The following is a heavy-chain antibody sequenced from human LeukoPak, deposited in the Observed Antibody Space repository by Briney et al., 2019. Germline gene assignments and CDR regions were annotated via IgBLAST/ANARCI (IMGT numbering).Heavy chain of an antibody. CDR3: ARSGLTDAFDI. CDR2: IDPSDSYT. CDR1: GDSFTSYC. Sequence: RESLKISCKGSGDSFTSYCVSCVRQMPGKGLEWMGRIDPSDSYTNYRPSFQGHVTISADKSIRTAYLQWSSLKASDTAMYYCARSGLTDAFDIWGQGTMVTVSS. V-gene: IGHV5-10-1*01. J-gene: IGHJ3*02. D-gene: IGHD1-26*01.